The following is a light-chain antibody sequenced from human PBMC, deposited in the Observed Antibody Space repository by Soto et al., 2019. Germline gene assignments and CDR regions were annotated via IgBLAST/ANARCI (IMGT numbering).Light chain of an antibody. CDR3: QHRSNWPRT. Sequence: EIVLTQSPATLSLSPGERATLSCRASQSVSTYLAWYQQKPGQAPRLLIYDASNRATGIPARFSGSGYGTDFTLTISSPEPEDFAVYYCQHRSNWPRTFGQGTKLEIK. CDR1: QSVSTY. J-gene: IGKJ2*01. V-gene: IGKV3-11*01. CDR2: DAS.